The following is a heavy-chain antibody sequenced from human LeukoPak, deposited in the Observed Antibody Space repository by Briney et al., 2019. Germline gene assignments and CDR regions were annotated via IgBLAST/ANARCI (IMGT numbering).Heavy chain of an antibody. CDR1: GYTFTSYG. V-gene: IGHV1-18*01. D-gene: IGHD6-13*01. J-gene: IGHJ5*02. Sequence: ASVKVSCKASGYTFTSYGISWVRQAPGQGLEWMGWISAYNGNTNYAQKLQGRVTMTTDTSTSTAYMELRSLRSDDTAVYYCAITSSLNWFEPWGQVALVTVSS. CDR3: AITSSLNWFEP. CDR2: ISAYNGNT.